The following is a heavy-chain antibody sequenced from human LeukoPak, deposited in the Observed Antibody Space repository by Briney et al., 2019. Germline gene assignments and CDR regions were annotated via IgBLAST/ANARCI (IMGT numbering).Heavy chain of an antibody. V-gene: IGHV3-33*01. CDR1: GFTFSCCA. CDR2: IWNDGSNK. J-gene: IGHJ4*02. D-gene: IGHD3-9*01. CDR3: ARDYPLSINGGYFDSLDY. Sequence: GGSLRLSWAASGFTFSCCAIHWVRQAPVRGLEWVAVIWNDGSNKYYVDSMKGRFTVSRDNSKNTLYLQMNSLRAEDTAVYYCARDYPLSINGGYFDSLDYWGQGTLVTVSS.